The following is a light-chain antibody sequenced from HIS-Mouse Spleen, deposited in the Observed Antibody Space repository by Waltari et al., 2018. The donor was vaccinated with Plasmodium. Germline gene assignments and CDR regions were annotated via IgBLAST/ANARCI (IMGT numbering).Light chain of an antibody. CDR1: QDISNY. CDR3: QQYDNLPLT. J-gene: IGKJ4*01. V-gene: IGKV1-33*01. Sequence: DIQMTQSPSSLSASVGDRVTITCQASQDISNYLNWYQQKPGKAPKLLIYDASNLETADPSRISGSGAGTDFTFTISSLQPEDIATYYCQQYDNLPLTFGGGTKVEIK. CDR2: DAS.